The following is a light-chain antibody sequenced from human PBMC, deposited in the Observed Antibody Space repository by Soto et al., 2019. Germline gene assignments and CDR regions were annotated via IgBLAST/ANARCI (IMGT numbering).Light chain of an antibody. J-gene: IGKJ1*01. CDR2: KAS. V-gene: IGKV1-5*03. CDR1: QSISSW. Sequence: DIQLTQSPSTLPASVGDTITITCRASQSISSWLAWYQQKPGKAPKLLIYKASSLESGVPSRFSGSGSGTEFTLTISSLQPDDFATYYCQQYNSYSRTFGQGTKVDIK. CDR3: QQYNSYSRT.